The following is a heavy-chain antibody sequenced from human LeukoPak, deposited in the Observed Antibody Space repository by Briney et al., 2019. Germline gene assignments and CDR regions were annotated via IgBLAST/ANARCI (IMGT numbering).Heavy chain of an antibody. D-gene: IGHD2-2*01. Sequence: GRSLRLSCAASGFTFSSYGMHWVRQAPGKGLEWVAVIWYDGSNKYYADSVKGRFTISRDNSKNTLYLQMNSLRAEDTAVCYCARDPTDCSSTSCYFDYYYYYGMDVWGQGTTVTVSS. V-gene: IGHV3-33*08. CDR2: IWYDGSNK. CDR1: GFTFSSYG. J-gene: IGHJ6*02. CDR3: ARDPTDCSSTSCYFDYYYYYGMDV.